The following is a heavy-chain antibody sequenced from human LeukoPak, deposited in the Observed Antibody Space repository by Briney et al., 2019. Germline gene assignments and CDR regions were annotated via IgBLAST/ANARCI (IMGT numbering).Heavy chain of an antibody. D-gene: IGHD5-12*01. CDR3: ASPVATSAFDI. Sequence: AASVKVSCKASGGTFNNFAVAWVRQAPGQGLEWMGWISAYNGNTNYAQKLQGRVTMTTDTSTSTAYMELRSLRSDDTAVYYCASPVATSAFDIWGQGTMVTVSS. CDR1: GGTFNNFA. J-gene: IGHJ3*02. CDR2: ISAYNGNT. V-gene: IGHV1-18*01.